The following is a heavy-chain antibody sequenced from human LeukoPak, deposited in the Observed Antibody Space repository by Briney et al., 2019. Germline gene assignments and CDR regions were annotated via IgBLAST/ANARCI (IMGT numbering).Heavy chain of an antibody. CDR2: MNPNSGNT. CDR3: ARMGYSSSWYNYYYYYMDV. Sequence: ASVKVSCKASGYTFTSYDINWVRQATGQGLEWMGWMNPNSGNTGYAQKFQGRVTMTRNTSISTAYMELSSLRSEDTAVYYCARMGYSSSWYNYYYYYMDVWGKGATVTISS. CDR1: GYTFTSYD. J-gene: IGHJ6*03. D-gene: IGHD6-13*01. V-gene: IGHV1-8*01.